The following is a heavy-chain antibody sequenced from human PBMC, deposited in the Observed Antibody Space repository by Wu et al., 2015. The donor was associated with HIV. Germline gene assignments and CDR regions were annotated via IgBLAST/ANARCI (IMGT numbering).Heavy chain of an antibody. CDR2: INPNSGGT. Sequence: QVQLVQSGAEVKKPGASVKVSCKASGYTFTGYYMHWVRQAPGQGLEWMGWINPNSGGTNYAQKFQGRVTMTRDTSISTAYMELSRLRSDDTAVYYCALPRVVPAALGSDASDIWGQGTMVTVSS. D-gene: IGHD2-2*01. J-gene: IGHJ3*02. CDR3: ALPRVVPAALGSDASDI. CDR1: GYTFTGYY. V-gene: IGHV1-2*02.